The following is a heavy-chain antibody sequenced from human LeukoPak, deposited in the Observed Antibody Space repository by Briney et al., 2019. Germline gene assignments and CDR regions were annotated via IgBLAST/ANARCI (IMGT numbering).Heavy chain of an antibody. CDR2: ISGGGETT. J-gene: IGHJ4*02. D-gene: IGHD4-17*01. Sequence: GGSLRLSCAASGFTFNNNPRNWSRKVPGKGLEGASSISGGGETTYYADSAKGRFTISRDNSQNTLYLQMNSLRAEDTAVYYCARDYADYVGYFFFDYWGQGTLVTVSS. CDR3: ARDYADYVGYFFFDY. CDR1: GFTFNNNP. V-gene: IGHV3-23*01.